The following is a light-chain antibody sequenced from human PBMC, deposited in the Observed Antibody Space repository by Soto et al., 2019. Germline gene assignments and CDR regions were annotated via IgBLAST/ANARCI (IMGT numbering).Light chain of an antibody. J-gene: IGKJ2*01. Sequence: EIVLTQSPGTLSLSPGERATLSCRASRSVSSSDLAWYQQKPGQAPRLLIYGASSRATGIPDRFSSSGSGTDFTLTISRLEPEDFAVYYCQQYGSSPYTFGQGTKLEIK. CDR3: QQYGSSPYT. V-gene: IGKV3-20*01. CDR1: RSVSSSD. CDR2: GAS.